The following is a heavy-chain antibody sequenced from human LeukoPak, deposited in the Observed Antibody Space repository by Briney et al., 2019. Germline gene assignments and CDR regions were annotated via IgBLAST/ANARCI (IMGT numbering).Heavy chain of an antibody. V-gene: IGHV4-31*03. CDR3: ARVIGYDQLDY. Sequence: PSETLSLTCSVSGGSISSGDYYWSWIRQHPGKGLEWIGYIHYSGSTYYNPSLKSRVSISVSTSKNRFSLQLSSVTAADTAVYYCARVIGYDQLDYWGQGTLVTVSS. D-gene: IGHD5-12*01. J-gene: IGHJ4*02. CDR2: IHYSGST. CDR1: GGSISSGDYY.